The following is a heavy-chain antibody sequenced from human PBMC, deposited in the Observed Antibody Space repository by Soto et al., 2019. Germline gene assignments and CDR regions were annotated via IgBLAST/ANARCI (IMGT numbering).Heavy chain of an antibody. V-gene: IGHV4-34*01. CDR2: INHSGST. J-gene: IGHJ5*02. Sequence: QVQLQQWGAGLLKPSETLSLTCAVYGGSFSGYYWSWIRQPPGKGLEWIGEINHSGSTNYNPSLKSRVTISVDRSKNQFSLKLSSVTAADTAVYYCARSYGLGLFDPWGQGTLVTVSS. D-gene: IGHD5-18*01. CDR3: ARSYGLGLFDP. CDR1: GGSFSGYY.